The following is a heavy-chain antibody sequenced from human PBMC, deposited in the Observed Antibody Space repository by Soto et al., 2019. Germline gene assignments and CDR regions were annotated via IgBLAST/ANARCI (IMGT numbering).Heavy chain of an antibody. Sequence: SETLSLTCSVSGGSIRSYYWSWIRQSPEKGLEWIGYFYHSGNSNYNPSLKSRVTISVDTSKNQLSLSLRSVTAADTAVYFCARISSVDPYGYVNGGLEVWGQGTTVTVFS. CDR1: GGSIRSYY. CDR2: FYHSGNS. CDR3: ARISSVDPYGYVNGGLEV. D-gene: IGHD5-18*01. V-gene: IGHV4-59*01. J-gene: IGHJ6*01.